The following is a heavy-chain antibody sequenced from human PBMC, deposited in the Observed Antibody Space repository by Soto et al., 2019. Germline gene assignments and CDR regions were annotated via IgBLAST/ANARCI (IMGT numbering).Heavy chain of an antibody. Sequence: LSLTCTVSGGSVSSESHYWIWIRQTPGKGLEWIGYIYYTGSKNYNPSLKGRVTMSVDTSRDQVSLRLRSVTRADTAVYYCARDKYDFRSGYYYYAMEVWGQGTKVTVSS. CDR2: IYYTGSK. V-gene: IGHV4-61*01. CDR1: GGSVSSESHY. CDR3: ARDKYDFRSGYYYYAMEV. D-gene: IGHD3-3*01. J-gene: IGHJ6*01.